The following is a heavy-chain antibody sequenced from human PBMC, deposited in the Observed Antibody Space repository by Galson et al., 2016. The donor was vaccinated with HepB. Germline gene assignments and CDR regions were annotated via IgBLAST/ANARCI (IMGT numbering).Heavy chain of an antibody. V-gene: IGHV1-2*02. J-gene: IGHJ4*02. Sequence: SVKVSCKASGYTFTGYYMHWVRQAPGQGLEWMGWINPNSGGTKCAQKFQGRVTMTRDTSISTAYMELSRLESDDTAMYYCARDGGLDYWGQGTLVTVSS. CDR3: ARDGGLDY. CDR1: GYTFTGYY. CDR2: INPNSGGT. D-gene: IGHD2-15*01.